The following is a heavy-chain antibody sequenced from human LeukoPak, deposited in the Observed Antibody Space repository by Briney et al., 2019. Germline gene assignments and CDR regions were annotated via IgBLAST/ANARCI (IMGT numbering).Heavy chain of an antibody. D-gene: IGHD3-10*01. CDR1: GYTFTSYD. Sequence: ASVTVSCKASGYTFTSYDINWVRQATGQGLEWMGWMNPNSGNTGYAQKFQGRVTMTRNTSISTAYMELSSLRSEDTAVYYCARGPLWFGEGDLDYWGQGTLVTVSS. CDR3: ARGPLWFGEGDLDY. V-gene: IGHV1-8*01. CDR2: MNPNSGNT. J-gene: IGHJ4*02.